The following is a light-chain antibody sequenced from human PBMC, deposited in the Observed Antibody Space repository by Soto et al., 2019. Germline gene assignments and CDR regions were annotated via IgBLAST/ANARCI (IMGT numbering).Light chain of an antibody. CDR3: QQRSNWPPELA. V-gene: IGKV1-39*01. CDR1: QSISSY. Sequence: DIQMTQSPSSLSASVGDRVTITCRASQSISSYLNWYQQKPGKAPKLLIYAASSLQSGVPSRFSGSGSGTDFTLTISSLQPADFATYYCQQRSNWPPELAFGPGTKVDIK. J-gene: IGKJ3*01. CDR2: AAS.